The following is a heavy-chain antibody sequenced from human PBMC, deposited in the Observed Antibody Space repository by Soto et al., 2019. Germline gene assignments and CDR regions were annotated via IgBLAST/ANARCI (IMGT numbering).Heavy chain of an antibody. CDR2: IYYSGST. D-gene: IGHD4-17*01. Sequence: QVQLQESGPGLVKPSQTLSLTCTVSGGSISSGDYYWSWIRQPPGKGLEWIGYIYYSGSTYYNPSLKSLVTISVDTSKNQFSLKLSSVTAADTAVYYCARDRFEGTVTTQRTDYGMDVWGQGTTVTVSS. CDR1: GGSISSGDYY. CDR3: ARDRFEGTVTTQRTDYGMDV. V-gene: IGHV4-30-4*01. J-gene: IGHJ6*02.